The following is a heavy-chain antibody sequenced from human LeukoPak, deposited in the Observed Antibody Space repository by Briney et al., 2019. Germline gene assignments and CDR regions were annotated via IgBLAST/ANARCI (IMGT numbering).Heavy chain of an antibody. CDR1: GFTLSTYW. CDR3: ARVTSVTGTIFDY. CDR2: INSDGSST. V-gene: IGHV3-74*01. D-gene: IGHD1-7*01. J-gene: IGHJ4*02. Sequence: GGSLRLSCAASGFTLSTYWVHWVRQAPGKGLVWVSRINSDGSSTSYADSVKGRFTISRDNAKNTLYLQMNSLRAEDTAVYYCARVTSVTGTIFDYWGQGTLVTVSS.